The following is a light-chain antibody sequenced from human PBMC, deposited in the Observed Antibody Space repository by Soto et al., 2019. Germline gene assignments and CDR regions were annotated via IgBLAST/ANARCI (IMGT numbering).Light chain of an antibody. Sequence: QSALTQRASVSGSPGQSITISCTGTSSDVGGYNYVSWSQQHPGKAPKLMIYDVSNRPSGVSNRFSGSKSGNTASLTISGLQAEDDAEYYCSSYRSSSSYVFGTGTKLTVL. J-gene: IGLJ1*01. CDR1: SSDVGGYNY. CDR3: SSYRSSSSYV. CDR2: DVS. V-gene: IGLV2-14*01.